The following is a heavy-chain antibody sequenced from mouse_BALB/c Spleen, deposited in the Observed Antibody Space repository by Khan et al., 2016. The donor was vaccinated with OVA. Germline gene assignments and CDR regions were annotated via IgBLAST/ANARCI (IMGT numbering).Heavy chain of an antibody. CDR1: GFTFSTYA. J-gene: IGHJ3*01. D-gene: IGHD2-1*01. Sequence: EVELVESGGGLVKPGGSLKLSCAASGFTFSTYAMSWVRQTLEKRLEWVATISSDGDYTYYPDNVTGRFTISIDNAKNTLYLQMSSLRSEDTAMYYCARSPYGNFAYWGQGTLVTVSA. CDR2: ISSDGDYT. CDR3: ARSPYGNFAY. V-gene: IGHV5-9-3*01.